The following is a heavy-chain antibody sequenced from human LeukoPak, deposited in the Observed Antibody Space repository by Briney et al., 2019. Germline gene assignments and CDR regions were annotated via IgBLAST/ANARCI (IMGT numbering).Heavy chain of an antibody. D-gene: IGHD5-12*01. V-gene: IGHV3-30*01. CDR1: GFTFSSYA. CDR3: AKDINGAIVATSRGAFDI. J-gene: IGHJ3*02. CDR2: ISYDGSNK. Sequence: GGSLRLSCAASGFTFSSYAMHWVRQAPGKGLEWVAVISYDGSNKYYADSVKGRFTISRDNAKNSLYQQMNSLRAEDTALYYCAKDINGAIVATSRGAFDIWGQGTMVTVSS.